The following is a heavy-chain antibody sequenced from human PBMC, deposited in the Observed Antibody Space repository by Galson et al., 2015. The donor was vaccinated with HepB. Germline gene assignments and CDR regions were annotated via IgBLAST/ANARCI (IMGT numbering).Heavy chain of an antibody. V-gene: IGHV3-7*01. CDR2: IDKDGCEK. J-gene: IGHJ5*02. Sequence: SLRLSCAASGFSISDYYMTWVRQAPGKGLEWVANIDKDGCEKYYLDSVKGRFTVSRDNARRSLWLQMNNLRVEDTAVYYCVRDREVAGGGGWFDPWGQGTLVTVSA. CDR3: VRDREVAGGGGWFDP. D-gene: IGHD6-13*01. CDR1: GFSISDYY.